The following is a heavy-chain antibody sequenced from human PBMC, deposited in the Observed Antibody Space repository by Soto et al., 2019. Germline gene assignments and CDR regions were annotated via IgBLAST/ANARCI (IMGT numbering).Heavy chain of an antibody. CDR2: IDPSDSYT. CDR1: GYSFTSYW. Sequence: EVQLVQSGAEVKKPGESLRISCKGSGYSFTSYWISWVRQMPGKGLEWMGRIDPSDSYTNYSPSFQGHVTISADKSISTAYLQRSSLKASDTAMYYCARRRKIMTTVTEVDVWGQGTTVTVSS. J-gene: IGHJ6*02. D-gene: IGHD4-4*01. V-gene: IGHV5-10-1*03. CDR3: ARRRKIMTTVTEVDV.